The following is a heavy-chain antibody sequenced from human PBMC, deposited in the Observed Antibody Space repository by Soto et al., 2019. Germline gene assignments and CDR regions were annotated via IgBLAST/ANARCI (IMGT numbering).Heavy chain of an antibody. CDR3: AGGYDSSSPFDY. CDR2: IYHSEST. CDR1: GGSISSSNW. V-gene: IGHV4-4*02. D-gene: IGHD3-22*01. Sequence: PSETLSLTCAVSGGSISSSNWWSWVRQPPGKGLEWIGKIYHSESTNFNPSLKSRVTMSIDKSKNQFSLKLVSVTAADTAIYYCAGGYDSSSPFDYWGKGTLVTVSS. J-gene: IGHJ4*02.